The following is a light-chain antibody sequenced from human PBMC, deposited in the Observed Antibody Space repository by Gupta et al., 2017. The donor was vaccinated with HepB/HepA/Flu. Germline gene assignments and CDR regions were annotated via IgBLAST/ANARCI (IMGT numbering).Light chain of an antibody. V-gene: IGLV7-46*01. J-gene: IGLJ2*01. CDR2: HTT. CDR1: GPVTTGHD. CDR3: LLSYSGALI. Sequence: GPVTTGHDPYWFQQKPGQVPKTLIYHTTKRHSWTPARFSASLLGGRAALTLSGAQPEDEADYYCLLSYSGALIFGGGTRLTVL.